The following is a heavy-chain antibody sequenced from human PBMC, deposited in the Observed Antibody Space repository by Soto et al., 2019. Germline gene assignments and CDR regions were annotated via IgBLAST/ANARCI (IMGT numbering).Heavy chain of an antibody. CDR2: ISAYNGNT. J-gene: IGHJ6*02. V-gene: IGHV1-18*01. D-gene: IGHD3-16*01. Sequence: ASVKVSCKASGYTFTSYGISWVRQAPGQGLEWMGWISAYNGNTNYAQKLQGRVTMTTDTSTSTAYMELRSLRSDDTAVYYCARDLMITFGGVGKQYYGMDVWGQGTTVTVSS. CDR3: ARDLMITFGGVGKQYYGMDV. CDR1: GYTFTSYG.